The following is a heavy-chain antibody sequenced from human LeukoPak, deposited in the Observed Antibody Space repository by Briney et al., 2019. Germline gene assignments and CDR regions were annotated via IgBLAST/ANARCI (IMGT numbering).Heavy chain of an antibody. CDR3: ARDTFEPLVIDF. D-gene: IGHD6-13*01. J-gene: IGHJ4*02. Sequence: AGGSLRLACAASGFSFRRYAMNWVRQAPGKGQEWVAYVNAESTDILYADSVRGRFTISRDNAKNSLYLQMNSLRAEDRGVYYCARDTFEPLVIDFWGQGTLVTVSS. V-gene: IGHV3-21*05. CDR2: VNAESTDI. CDR1: GFSFRRYA.